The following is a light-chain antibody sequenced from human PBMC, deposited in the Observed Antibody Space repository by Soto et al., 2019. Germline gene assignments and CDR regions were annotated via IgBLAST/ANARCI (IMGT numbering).Light chain of an antibody. CDR1: QYISSY. CDR3: QQSYSAPFT. J-gene: IGKJ3*01. V-gene: IGKV1-39*01. Sequence: DIQMTQSPSSLSASVGDRVTITCRASQYISSYLNWYQQKPGKVPNLLISGASTLQSGVTSRFSGGGSDTEFTLTISSLQPEDFAAYYCQQSYSAPFTFGPGTNVEI. CDR2: GAS.